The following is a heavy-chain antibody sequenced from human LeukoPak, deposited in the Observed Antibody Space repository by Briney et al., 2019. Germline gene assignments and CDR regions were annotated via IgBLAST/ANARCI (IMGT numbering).Heavy chain of an antibody. J-gene: IGHJ6*02. D-gene: IGHD2-15*01. CDR1: GGSFSSYA. V-gene: IGHV1-69*04. Sequence: SVKVSCKASGGSFSSYAISWVRQAPGQGLEWMGRIIPILGIANYAQKFQGRVTITADKSTSTAYMELSSLRSEDTAVYYCARAVVVVAATPFGMDVWGQGTTVTVSS. CDR3: ARAVVVVAATPFGMDV. CDR2: IIPILGIA.